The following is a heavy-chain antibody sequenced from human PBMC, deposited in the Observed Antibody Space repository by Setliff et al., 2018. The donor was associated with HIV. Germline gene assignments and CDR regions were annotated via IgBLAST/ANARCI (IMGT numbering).Heavy chain of an antibody. CDR2: FSGSGGST. CDR1: GFTFSRYG. V-gene: IGHV3-23*01. J-gene: IGHJ4*02. CDR3: AKRERYYYDSSGYIRALDY. Sequence: HPGGSLRLSCAASGFTFSRYGMHWVRQAPGKGLEWVAFSGSGGSTYYADSVKGRFTISRDNSKNTLYLQMNSLRAEDTAVYYCAKRERYYYDSSGYIRALDYWGQGTLVTVSS. D-gene: IGHD3-22*01.